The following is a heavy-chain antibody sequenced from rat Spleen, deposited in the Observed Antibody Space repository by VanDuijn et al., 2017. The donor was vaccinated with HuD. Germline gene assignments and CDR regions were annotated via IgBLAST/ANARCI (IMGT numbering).Heavy chain of an antibody. CDR3: AREGATVDY. V-gene: IGHV3-1*01. J-gene: IGHJ2*01. CDR1: DHSITNGY. D-gene: IGHD1-8*01. CDR2: ISYSGNT. Sequence: EVQLQESGPGLVKPSQSLSLTCSVTDHSITNGYRWNWIRKFPGNKMEWIGHISYSGNTNYNPSLKSRISITRDTSKNQFFLQLNSVTTEDTATYYCAREGATVDYWGQGVMVTVSS.